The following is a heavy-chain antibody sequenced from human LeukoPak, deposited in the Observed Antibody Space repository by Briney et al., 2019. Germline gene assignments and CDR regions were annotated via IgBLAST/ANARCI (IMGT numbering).Heavy chain of an antibody. Sequence: SETLSLTCAVSGYSISSDYYWGWFRQPPGKGLEWIGSSYHSGSTYYNPSLKSRVTISVDTSKNQFSLKLSPVTAADTAVYYCARSLPGIAAAGRDHLDYWGQGTLVTVSS. CDR1: GYSISSDYY. CDR2: SYHSGST. V-gene: IGHV4-38-2*01. CDR3: ARSLPGIAAAGRDHLDY. D-gene: IGHD6-13*01. J-gene: IGHJ4*02.